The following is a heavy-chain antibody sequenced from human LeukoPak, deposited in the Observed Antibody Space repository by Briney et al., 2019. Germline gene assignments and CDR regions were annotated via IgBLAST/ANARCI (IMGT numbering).Heavy chain of an antibody. J-gene: IGHJ4*02. CDR3: ARSRSGYYEDY. CDR1: GFTFSSYW. D-gene: IGHD3-22*01. Sequence: GGSLRLSCAASGFTFSSYWMSWVRQAPGKGLEWVANIKEDGSEKYYVDSVKGRFTISRDNAKNSLSLQVNSLSAEDTAVYYCARSRSGYYEDYWGQGTLVTVSS. V-gene: IGHV3-7*01. CDR2: IKEDGSEK.